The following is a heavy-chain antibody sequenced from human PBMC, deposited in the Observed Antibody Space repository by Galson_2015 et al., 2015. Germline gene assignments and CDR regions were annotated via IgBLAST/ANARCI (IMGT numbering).Heavy chain of an antibody. CDR1: GYSFISQW. CDR3: ARGFGRPNIVAPISFYMDF. D-gene: IGHD5-12*01. J-gene: IGHJ6*03. CDR2: IYPGNSDT. Sequence: QSGAEVKKPGESLKIPCKGSGYSFISQWIGWVRQLPGKGLEWMGIIYPGNSDTRYSPSFQGQVTISADKSISTTYLQWSSLKVSDSAIYYCARGFGRPNIVAPISFYMDFWGAGTTVTVSS. V-gene: IGHV5-51*01.